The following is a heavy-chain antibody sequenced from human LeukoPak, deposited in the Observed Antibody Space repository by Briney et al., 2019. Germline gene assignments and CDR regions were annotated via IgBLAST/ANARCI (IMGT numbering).Heavy chain of an antibody. V-gene: IGHV4-59*01. CDR3: ARAGAVADPYYYYGMDV. CDR2: IYYSGST. D-gene: IGHD6-19*01. Sequence: SETLSLTCTVSVGSISSYYWSWIRQPPGKGLEWIGYIYYSGSTNYNPSLKSRVTISVDTSKTQFSLKLSSVTAADTAVYYCARAGAVADPYYYYGMDVWGQGTTVTVSS. CDR1: VGSISSYY. J-gene: IGHJ6*02.